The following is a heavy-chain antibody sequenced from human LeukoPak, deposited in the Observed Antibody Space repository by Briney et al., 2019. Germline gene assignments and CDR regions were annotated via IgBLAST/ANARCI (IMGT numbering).Heavy chain of an antibody. CDR1: GYTFTSSG. CDR3: ARGLKHQLVDI. V-gene: IGHV1-2*02. D-gene: IGHD6-13*01. Sequence: ASVKVSCKASGYTFTSSGISWVRQAPGQGLEWMGWINPNTGGTNYAQKFQGRVTITRDTSISTAYMELSRLTSDDTAVYYCARGLKHQLVDIWGQGTMVTVSS. CDR2: INPNTGGT. J-gene: IGHJ3*02.